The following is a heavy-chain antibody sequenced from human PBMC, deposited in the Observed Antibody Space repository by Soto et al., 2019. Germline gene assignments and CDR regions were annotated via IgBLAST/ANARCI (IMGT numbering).Heavy chain of an antibody. J-gene: IGHJ6*02. CDR3: AKDREGYGMDV. CDR1: GGTFSSYA. V-gene: IGHV1-69*06. Sequence: ASVNVSGKASGGTFSSYAISWVRQAPGQGLEWMGGIIPIFGTANYAQKFQGRVTITADKSTSTAYMELSSLRSEDTAVYYCAKDREGYGMDVWGPGTTVTVSS. CDR2: IIPIFGTA.